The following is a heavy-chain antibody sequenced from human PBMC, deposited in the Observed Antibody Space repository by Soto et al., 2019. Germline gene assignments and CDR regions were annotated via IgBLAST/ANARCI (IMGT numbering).Heavy chain of an antibody. Sequence: PSETLSLTCAVYGGSFRGYHWSWIRQPPGKGLEWIGEINHSGSTNYNPSLKSRVIISLETSKNQFSLKLSSVTAADTAVYYCARGLRSIAARRGPYNWFDPWGQGTLVTVSS. J-gene: IGHJ5*02. CDR1: GGSFRGYH. CDR3: ARGLRSIAARRGPYNWFDP. V-gene: IGHV4-34*01. CDR2: INHSGST. D-gene: IGHD6-6*01.